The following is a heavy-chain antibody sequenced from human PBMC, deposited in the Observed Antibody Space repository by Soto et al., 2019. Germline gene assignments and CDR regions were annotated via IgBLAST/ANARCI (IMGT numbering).Heavy chain of an antibody. D-gene: IGHD1-1*01. J-gene: IGHJ4*02. Sequence: EVQLVESGGGLVQPGGSLRLSCAASGFTFSNYGMSWVRQAPGKGLEWVANMNNGGTERYYVGSVKGRLTISRDNAKNSLYLQIISPLSDEATVDYCATLIRTRGLESWGQGTLVTVSS. CDR2: MNNGGTER. V-gene: IGHV3-7*02. CDR1: GFTFSNYG. CDR3: ATLIRTRGLES.